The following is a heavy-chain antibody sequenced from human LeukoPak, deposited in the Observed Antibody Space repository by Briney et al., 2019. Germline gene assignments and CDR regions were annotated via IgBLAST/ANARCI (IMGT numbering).Heavy chain of an antibody. CDR2: MNPNSGNT. CDR1: GYTFTSYD. Sequence: ASVKVSCKASGYTFTSYDINWVRQATGQGLEWMGWMNPNSGNTGYAQKFQGRVTMTTDTSTSTAYLELRTLRSDDTAIYYCARDTSGSSCDRWGQGTLVTVSS. J-gene: IGHJ5*02. CDR3: ARDTSGSSCDR. V-gene: IGHV1-8*02. D-gene: IGHD6-13*01.